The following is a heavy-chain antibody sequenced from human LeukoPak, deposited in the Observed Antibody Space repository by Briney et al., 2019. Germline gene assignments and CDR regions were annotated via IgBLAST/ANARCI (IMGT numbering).Heavy chain of an antibody. Sequence: AETLSLTCTVSGGSIRSSSYFWGWIRQPPGKGLEGIGSSYYSGSTYYTPSLTSRLTISVDTSKNQFSLKLSSVTAADTAVYYCARRGGSYVRWFDPWGQGTLVTVSS. J-gene: IGHJ5*02. V-gene: IGHV4-39*01. CDR2: SYYSGST. CDR3: ARRGGSYVRWFDP. CDR1: GGSIRSSSYF. D-gene: IGHD1-26*01.